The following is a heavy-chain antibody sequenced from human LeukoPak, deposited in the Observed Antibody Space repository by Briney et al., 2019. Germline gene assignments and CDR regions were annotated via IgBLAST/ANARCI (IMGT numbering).Heavy chain of an antibody. Sequence: GGSLRLFCAASGFSFSSYAMSWVRQAPGKGLEWVSGISTSGGSTKYADSVKGRFTISRDNSKNTLYLQMNSLRAEDTAVHYCAKVVASSGYYSYYMDVWGKGTTVTVSS. CDR2: ISTSGGST. J-gene: IGHJ6*03. CDR1: GFSFSSYA. V-gene: IGHV3-23*01. D-gene: IGHD3-22*01. CDR3: AKVVASSGYYSYYMDV.